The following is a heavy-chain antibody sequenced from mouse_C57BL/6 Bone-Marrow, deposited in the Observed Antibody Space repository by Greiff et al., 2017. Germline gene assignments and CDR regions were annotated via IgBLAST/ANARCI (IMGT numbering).Heavy chain of an antibody. Sequence: VQLVESGAELARPGASVKLSCKASGYTFTSYGISWVKQRTGQGLEWIGEIYPRSGNTYYNEKFKGKATLTADKSSSTAYMELRSLTSEDSAVYFCARGGYGNFYAMDYWGQGTSVTVSS. CDR1: GYTFTSYG. D-gene: IGHD2-1*01. J-gene: IGHJ4*01. V-gene: IGHV1-81*01. CDR2: IYPRSGNT. CDR3: ARGGYGNFYAMDY.